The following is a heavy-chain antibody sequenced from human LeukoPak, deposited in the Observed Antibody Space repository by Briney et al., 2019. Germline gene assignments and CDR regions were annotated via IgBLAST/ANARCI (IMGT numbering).Heavy chain of an antibody. CDR2: LNPNSGGT. V-gene: IGHV1-2*02. CDR1: GYTFTGYY. D-gene: IGHD5-18*01. Sequence: ASVKDSCKASGYTFTGYYMHWVRQAPGQGRECMGWLNPNSGGTHYTQKSQGRVTITKDTFIRTAYMELSRLRSDDTDVYYCARVLGALGYSYEDAFDIWGQGTMASVSS. J-gene: IGHJ3*02. CDR3: ARVLGALGYSYEDAFDI.